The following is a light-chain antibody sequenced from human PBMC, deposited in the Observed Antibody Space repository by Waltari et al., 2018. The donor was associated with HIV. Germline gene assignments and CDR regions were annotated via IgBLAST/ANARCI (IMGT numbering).Light chain of an antibody. CDR3: ATWDDSLSGPV. Sequence: QSVLTQPPSASGTPGQRVAISCSGSSPNLGSNYVYWYQQLPGTAPKVLIYRSNQRPSGVPDRFSGSKSGNSASLAISALRSEDEADYYCATWDDSLSGPVFGGGTKLTVL. V-gene: IGLV1-47*01. CDR2: RSN. CDR1: SPNLGSNY. J-gene: IGLJ3*02.